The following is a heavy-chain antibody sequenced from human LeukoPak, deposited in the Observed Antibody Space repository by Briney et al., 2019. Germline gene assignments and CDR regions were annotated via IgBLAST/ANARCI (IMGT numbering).Heavy chain of an antibody. V-gene: IGHV4-59*01. Sequence: PSETLSLTCTVSGGSISSYYWSWIRQPPGEGLEWIGYIYYSGSTSYNPSLKSRVTISVDTSKEQFSLKLSSVTAADTAFYYCARYIVSYPHDAFDIWGQGTMVTVSS. CDR2: IYYSGST. J-gene: IGHJ3*02. CDR3: ARYIVSYPHDAFDI. D-gene: IGHD1-26*01. CDR1: GGSISSYY.